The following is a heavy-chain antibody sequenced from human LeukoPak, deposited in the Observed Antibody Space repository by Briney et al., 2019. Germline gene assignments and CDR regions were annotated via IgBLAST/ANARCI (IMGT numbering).Heavy chain of an antibody. CDR3: AREARGSRRDFDY. Sequence: PGGSLRLSCAASGFSFSDFYMSWIRQAPGMGLEWISYIGTRSNPIYYADSVKGRFTISRDDAKNSLYLQMNSLRDEDTAVYFCAREARGSRRDFDYWGQGILVTVSS. D-gene: IGHD3-10*01. V-gene: IGHV3-11*01. J-gene: IGHJ4*02. CDR2: IGTRSNPI. CDR1: GFSFSDFY.